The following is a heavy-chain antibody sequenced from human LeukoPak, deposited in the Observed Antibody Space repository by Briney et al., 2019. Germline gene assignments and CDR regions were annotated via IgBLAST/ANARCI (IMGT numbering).Heavy chain of an antibody. J-gene: IGHJ4*02. Sequence: SETLSLTCTVSGGSISSSSYYWGWIRQPPGKGLEWIGSIYYSGSTYYNPSLKSRVTISVDTSKNQFSLKLSSVTAADTAVYYCARGLVLGYYFDYWGQGTLVTVSS. CDR3: ARGLVLGYYFDY. V-gene: IGHV4-39*07. CDR2: IYYSGST. D-gene: IGHD1-26*01. CDR1: GGSISSSSYY.